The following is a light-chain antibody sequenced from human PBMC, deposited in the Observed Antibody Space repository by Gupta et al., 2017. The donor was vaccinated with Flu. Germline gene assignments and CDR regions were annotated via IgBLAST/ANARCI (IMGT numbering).Light chain of an antibody. Sequence: PATLSVSPGERATLSCRASQSVSSKLAWYQQKPGQAPRLLIYGASTRATGIPARFSGSGSGTEFTLTISSLQSEDFAVYYCQQYNNWPYTFGQGTKLEIK. CDR3: QQYNNWPYT. CDR2: GAS. V-gene: IGKV3D-15*01. J-gene: IGKJ2*01. CDR1: QSVSSK.